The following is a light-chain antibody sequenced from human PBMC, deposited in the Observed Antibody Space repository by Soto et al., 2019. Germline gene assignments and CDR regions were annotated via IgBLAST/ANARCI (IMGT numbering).Light chain of an antibody. J-gene: IGKJ1*01. CDR1: QSISSW. V-gene: IGKV1-5*03. Sequence: DIQMTQSPSTLSASVGDRVTITCRASQSISSWLAWYQQKPGEAPKLLIYKASSLETGVPSRFSGSGSETEFPLTVSSLQPDDVATYYCQQYSGYSRTFGQGTKVEIK. CDR2: KAS. CDR3: QQYSGYSRT.